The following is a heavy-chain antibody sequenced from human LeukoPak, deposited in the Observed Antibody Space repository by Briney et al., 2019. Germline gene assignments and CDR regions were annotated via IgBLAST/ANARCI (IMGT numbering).Heavy chain of an antibody. CDR3: ARALGYYDSSGYYPSVAFDI. V-gene: IGHV4-30-2*01. D-gene: IGHD3-22*01. J-gene: IGHJ3*02. CDR1: GGFISSGGYS. Sequence: SETLSLTCAVSGGFISSGGYSWSWIRQPPGKGLEWIGYIYHSGSTYYNPSLKSRVTISVDRSKNQFSLKLSTVTAADTAVYYCARALGYYDSSGYYPSVAFDIWGQGTMVTVSS. CDR2: IYHSGST.